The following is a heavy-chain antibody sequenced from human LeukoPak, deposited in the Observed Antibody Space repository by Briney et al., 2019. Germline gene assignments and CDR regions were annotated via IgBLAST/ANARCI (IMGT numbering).Heavy chain of an antibody. V-gene: IGHV5-51*01. CDR3: ARHQSIPYGMDV. Sequence: GESLKISCKGSGYSFSNDWIAWVRQMPGKGLEWMGIIYPGDSDTRYSPSFQGQVTISADKSISTAYLQWSSLKASDTAMYYRARHQSIPYGMDVWGQGTTVTVSS. J-gene: IGHJ6*02. CDR1: GYSFSNDW. D-gene: IGHD2-2*02. CDR2: IYPGDSDT.